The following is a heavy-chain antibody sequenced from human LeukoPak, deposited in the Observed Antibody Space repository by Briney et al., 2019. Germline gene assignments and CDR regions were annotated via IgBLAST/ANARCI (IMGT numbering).Heavy chain of an antibody. V-gene: IGHV3-21*01. Sequence: GGSLRLSCAASGFTFSSSTMNWVRQAPGRGLEWVSSISSSGSSIYYADSVKGRFTISRDNAKNSLYLQINSLRAEDTAVYYCARDSYWLGGTIGAFDIWGQGTMVTVSS. CDR2: ISSSGSSI. D-gene: IGHD3-10*01. CDR1: GFTFSSST. J-gene: IGHJ3*02. CDR3: ARDSYWLGGTIGAFDI.